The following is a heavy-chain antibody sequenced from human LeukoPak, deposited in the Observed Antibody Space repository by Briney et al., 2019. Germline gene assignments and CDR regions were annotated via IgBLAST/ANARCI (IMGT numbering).Heavy chain of an antibody. Sequence: SETLSHTRTVSGGSISDDYWGWIRQPPGQELEGIGYIYTRGYTNYNLSLRRQVTLSEDTSKHQFSLTLTSVTAAVTAAYPRPRCTSNRFDPRGQGTLVTVSS. CDR3: PRCTSNRFDP. CDR2: IYTRGYT. V-gene: IGHV4-4*09. J-gene: IGHJ5*02. CDR1: GGSISDDY.